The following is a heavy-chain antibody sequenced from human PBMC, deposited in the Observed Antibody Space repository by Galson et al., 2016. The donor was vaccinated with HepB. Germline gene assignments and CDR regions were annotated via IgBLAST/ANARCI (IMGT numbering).Heavy chain of an antibody. CDR1: GFTFSSYP. J-gene: IGHJ4*02. V-gene: IGHV3-23*01. D-gene: IGHD6-13*01. CDR2: ISGSGDTT. Sequence: SLRLSCAASGFTFSSYPMSWVRQAPGKGLEWVSRISGSGDTTNYADSVRGRFTISRDNSKSTLFLQLSSLRAGDTAVYYCALMGGGSGSWYKDWGQGNLVTVSS. CDR3: ALMGGGSGSWYKD.